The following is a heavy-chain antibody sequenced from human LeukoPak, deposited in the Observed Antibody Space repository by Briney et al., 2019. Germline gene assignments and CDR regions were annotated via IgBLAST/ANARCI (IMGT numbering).Heavy chain of an antibody. J-gene: IGHJ4*02. CDR1: GFTFSSYG. CDR3: AKGQRYTAVPYYFDL. D-gene: IGHD5-18*01. Sequence: AGGSLRLSCAASGFTFSSYGMHWVRQIPGNWLEWVAVTSYDGSNKYYVDSVKGRFTISRDNSKNTLYLQMNSLGAEDTAVYYCAKGQRYTAVPYYFDLWGQGTLVTVSS. CDR2: TSYDGSNK. V-gene: IGHV3-30*18.